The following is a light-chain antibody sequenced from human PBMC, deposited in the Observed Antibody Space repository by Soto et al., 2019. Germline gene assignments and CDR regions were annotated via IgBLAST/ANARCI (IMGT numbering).Light chain of an antibody. J-gene: IGKJ1*01. V-gene: IGKV1-5*03. CDR1: QTISSW. CDR3: QHYNSYSEA. Sequence: DIQMTQSPSTLSGSVGDRVTVTCRASQTISSWLAWYQQKPGKAPKLLIYKASTLKSGVPSRFSGSGSGTEFTLTISSLQHEDFATYYCQHYNSYSEAFGQGTNVDIQ. CDR2: KAS.